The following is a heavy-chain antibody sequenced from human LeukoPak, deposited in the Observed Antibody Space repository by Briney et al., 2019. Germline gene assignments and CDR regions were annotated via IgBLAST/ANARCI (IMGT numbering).Heavy chain of an antibody. CDR2: IYPGDSDT. CDR1: GYSFTSYW. D-gene: IGHD5-12*01. CDR3: ASHQTNSGYDNFDY. V-gene: IGHV5-51*01. J-gene: IGHJ4*02. Sequence: PGESLKVSCKGSGYSFTSYWIGWVRQVPGKGLEWMGIIYPGDSDTRYSPSFQGQVTISADKSISTAYLQWSSLKASDTAMYYCASHQTNSGYDNFDYWGQGTLVTVSS.